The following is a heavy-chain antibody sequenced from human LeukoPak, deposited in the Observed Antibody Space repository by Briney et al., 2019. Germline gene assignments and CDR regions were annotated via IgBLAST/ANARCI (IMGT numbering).Heavy chain of an antibody. V-gene: IGHV4-4*07. CDR1: GASISDYY. J-gene: IGHJ4*02. CDR2: IYTSGST. CDR3: ARDSIGGEFDY. Sequence: SETLSLTCIVSGASISDYYWSWIRQPAGKGLEWIGRIYTSGSTNYNPSLKSRVTMSVDTSKNQFSLKLSSVTAADTAVYYCARDSIGGEFDYWGQGTLVTVSS. D-gene: IGHD3-16*01.